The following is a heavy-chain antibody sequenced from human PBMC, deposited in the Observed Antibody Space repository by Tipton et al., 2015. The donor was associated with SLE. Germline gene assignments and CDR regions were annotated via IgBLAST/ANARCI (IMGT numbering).Heavy chain of an antibody. Sequence: SLRLSCATSGFTFSSYALSWVRRAPGKGLEWVSSVSSDATTTTYADSVKGRFTTSRDNAKNTVYLQMSSLRAEDTAVYYCASTFATGYWGQGMLVTVSS. CDR2: VSSDATTT. CDR1: GFTFSSYA. D-gene: IGHD1-1*01. CDR3: ASTFATGY. V-gene: IGHV3-74*01. J-gene: IGHJ4*02.